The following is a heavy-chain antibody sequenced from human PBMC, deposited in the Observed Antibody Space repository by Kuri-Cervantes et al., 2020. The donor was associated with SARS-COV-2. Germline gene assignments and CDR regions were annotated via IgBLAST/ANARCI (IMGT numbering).Heavy chain of an antibody. CDR2: IYYSGST. J-gene: IGHJ4*02. Sequence: SETLSLTCTVSGGSISSSSYYWGWIRQPPGKGLEWIGSIYYSGSTYYNTSLKSRVTISVDTSKNQFSLKLSSVTAADTAVYYCAREDLSVVVPAAFFDYWGQGTLVTVSS. D-gene: IGHD2-2*01. V-gene: IGHV4-39*07. CDR3: AREDLSVVVPAAFFDY. CDR1: GGSISSSSYY.